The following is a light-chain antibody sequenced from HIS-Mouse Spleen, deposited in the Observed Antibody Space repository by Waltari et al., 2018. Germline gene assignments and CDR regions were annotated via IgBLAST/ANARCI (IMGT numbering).Light chain of an antibody. CDR3: QSADSSGTYVV. Sequence: SYELTQPPSVSVSPGQTARNTCSGDALPKQYAYWYQQKPGQAPVLVIYKDSERPSGIPERFSGSSSGTTVTLTISGVLAEDEADYYCQSADSSGTYVVFGGGTKLTVL. J-gene: IGLJ2*01. V-gene: IGLV3-25*03. CDR1: ALPKQY. CDR2: KDS.